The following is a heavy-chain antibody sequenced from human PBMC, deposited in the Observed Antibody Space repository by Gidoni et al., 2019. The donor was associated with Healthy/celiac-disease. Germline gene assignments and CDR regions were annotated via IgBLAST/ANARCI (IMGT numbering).Heavy chain of an antibody. CDR2: RSYDGSNK. CDR3: ARVPGRAIQLWFFDY. CDR1: GFTFSSYA. V-gene: IGHV3-30-3*01. J-gene: IGHJ4*02. Sequence: QVQLVESGGGVVQPGRSLRLSCAASGFTFSSYAMHWVRQAPGKGLEWVAVRSYDGSNKYYADSVKGRFTISRDNSKNTLYLQMNSLRAEDTAVYYCARVPGRAIQLWFFDYWGQGTLVTVSS. D-gene: IGHD5-18*01.